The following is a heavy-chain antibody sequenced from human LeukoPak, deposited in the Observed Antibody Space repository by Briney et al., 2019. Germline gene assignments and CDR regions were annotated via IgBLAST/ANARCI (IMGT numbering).Heavy chain of an antibody. Sequence: GGSLRLSCAASGFTFSSYWMSWVRQAPGKGLEWVANIKQDGSEKYYVDPVKGRFTISRDNAKNSLYLQMNSLRAEDTAVYYCARARWRITMIGPHDASDIWGQGTMVTVSS. CDR1: GFTFSSYW. CDR3: ARARWRITMIGPHDASDI. J-gene: IGHJ3*02. D-gene: IGHD3-22*01. V-gene: IGHV3-7*03. CDR2: IKQDGSEK.